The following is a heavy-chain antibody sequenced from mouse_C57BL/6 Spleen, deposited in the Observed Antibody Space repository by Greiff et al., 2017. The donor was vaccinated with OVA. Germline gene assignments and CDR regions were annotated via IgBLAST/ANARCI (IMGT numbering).Heavy chain of an antibody. J-gene: IGHJ4*01. V-gene: IGHV1-54*01. Sequence: VQLQQSGAELVRPGTSVKVSCKASGYAFTNYLIEWVKQRPGQGLEWIGVINPGSGGTNYNEKFKGKATLTADKSSSTAYMQLSSLTAEDSAVYFKARCVTKGAMDYWGQGTSVTVSS. CDR2: INPGSGGT. CDR3: ARCVTKGAMDY. CDR1: GYAFTNYL. D-gene: IGHD2-12*01.